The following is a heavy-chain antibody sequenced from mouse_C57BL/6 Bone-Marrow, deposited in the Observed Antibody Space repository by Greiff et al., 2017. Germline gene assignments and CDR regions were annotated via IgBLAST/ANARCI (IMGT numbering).Heavy chain of an antibody. CDR1: GFNIKHSY. V-gene: IGHV14-3*01. Sequence: EVQLQQSVAELVRPGASVKLSCTASGFNIKHSYMHWVKQRPEQGLEWIGRIDPANGNTTYAQKFQGKATITADTASNTAYLQLSSLTSEDTAIYYGSRPYNGSVYGGAMDYWGQGTSVTVSS. D-gene: IGHD1-1*01. CDR2: IDPANGNT. CDR3: SRPYNGSVYGGAMDY. J-gene: IGHJ4*01.